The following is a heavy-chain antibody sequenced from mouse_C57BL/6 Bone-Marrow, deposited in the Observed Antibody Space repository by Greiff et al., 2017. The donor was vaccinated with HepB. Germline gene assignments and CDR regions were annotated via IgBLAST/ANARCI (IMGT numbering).Heavy chain of an antibody. CDR1: GYTFTDYY. CDR3: ARGGRFAY. Sequence: VQLQQSGPVLVKPGASVKMSCKASGYTFTDYYMNWVKQSHGKSLEWIGIINPYNGGTSYNQKFKGKAKLTVDKSSSTAYMELNSLTSEDSAVYYCARGGRFAYWGQGTLVTVSA. J-gene: IGHJ3*01. CDR2: INPYNGGT. V-gene: IGHV1-19*01.